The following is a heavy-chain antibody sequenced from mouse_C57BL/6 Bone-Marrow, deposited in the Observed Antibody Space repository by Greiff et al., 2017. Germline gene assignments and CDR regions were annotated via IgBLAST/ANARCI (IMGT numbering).Heavy chain of an antibody. CDR2: INPSTGGT. V-gene: IGHV1-42*01. CDR1: GYSFTGYY. D-gene: IGHD1-1*01. Sequence: VQLQQSGPELVKPGASVKISCKASGYSFTGYYMNWVKQSPEKSLEWIGEINPSTGGTTSNQKFKAKATLTVDTSSSTAYMELLSLTSEYSAVYFCARDYGSSYWYFDVWGTGTTVTVSS. J-gene: IGHJ1*03. CDR3: ARDYGSSYWYFDV.